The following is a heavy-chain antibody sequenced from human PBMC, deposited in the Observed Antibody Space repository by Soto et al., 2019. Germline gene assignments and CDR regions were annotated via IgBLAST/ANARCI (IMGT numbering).Heavy chain of an antibody. Sequence: ASVEVYCKASGYTFTGYYMHWVRQAPGQGLEWMGWINPNSGGTNNAQRFQGRVTMTRDTSISTAYMELSRLRSDDTAVYYCASETGTTSYFDYWGQGTLVTV. CDR3: ASETGTTSYFDY. D-gene: IGHD1-1*01. CDR2: INPNSGGT. V-gene: IGHV1-2*02. J-gene: IGHJ4*02. CDR1: GYTFTGYY.